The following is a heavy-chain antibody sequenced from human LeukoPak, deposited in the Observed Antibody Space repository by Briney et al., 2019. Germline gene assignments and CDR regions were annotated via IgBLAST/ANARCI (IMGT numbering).Heavy chain of an antibody. CDR3: VGDQVDNVGWLT. V-gene: IGHV3-64D*06. Sequence: GGSLRLSWSASGFIFSTYTMYWVRQAPGKGLEFVSVINGDGRTTYYADSVKGRFTISRDNSKNTLYLQMNSLRAEDTAVYYCVGDQVDNVGWLTWGQGTRVTVSS. D-gene: IGHD5-12*01. CDR2: INGDGRTT. CDR1: GFIFSTYT. J-gene: IGHJ5*02.